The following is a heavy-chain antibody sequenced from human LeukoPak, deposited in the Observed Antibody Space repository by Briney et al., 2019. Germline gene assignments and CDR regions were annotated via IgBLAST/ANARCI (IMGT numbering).Heavy chain of an antibody. CDR3: ARSRGVATIPYGMDV. D-gene: IGHD5-12*01. Sequence: GGSLRLSCAASGFTFSSYAMSWVRQAPGKGLEWVSAISSSGSTIYYADSVKGRFTISRDNAKNSLYLQMNSLRAEDTAVYYCARSRGVATIPYGMDVWGQGTTVTVSS. CDR2: ISSSGSTI. V-gene: IGHV3-21*04. J-gene: IGHJ6*02. CDR1: GFTFSSYA.